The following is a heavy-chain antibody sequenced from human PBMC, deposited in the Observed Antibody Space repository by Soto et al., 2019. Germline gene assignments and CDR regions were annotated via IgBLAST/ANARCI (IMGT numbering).Heavy chain of an antibody. CDR3: APWFGAFDY. Sequence: QVQLVESGGGVVQPGRSLRLSCAASGFTFSSYGMHWVRQAPGKGLEWVAVISYDGSNKYYADSVKGRFTISRDNSKNTLYLQMNSLRAEDTVVYYCAPWFGAFDYRGQGTLVTVSS. J-gene: IGHJ4*02. V-gene: IGHV3-30*03. CDR1: GFTFSSYG. CDR2: ISYDGSNK. D-gene: IGHD3-10*01.